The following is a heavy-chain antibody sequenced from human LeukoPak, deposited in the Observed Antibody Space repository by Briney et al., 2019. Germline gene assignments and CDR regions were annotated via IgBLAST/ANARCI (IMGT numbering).Heavy chain of an antibody. Sequence: SETLSLTCTVSGGSISSSSYYWGWIRQPPGKGLEWIGGFYYSGSTSYKPSLKSRVTISVDTSKNQFSLKLSSVTAADTAVYYCASFYCSGGSCYQYYYYYYMDVWGKGTTVTISS. J-gene: IGHJ6*03. CDR2: FYYSGST. CDR1: GGSISSSSYY. CDR3: ASFYCSGGSCYQYYYYYYMDV. V-gene: IGHV4-39*01. D-gene: IGHD2-15*01.